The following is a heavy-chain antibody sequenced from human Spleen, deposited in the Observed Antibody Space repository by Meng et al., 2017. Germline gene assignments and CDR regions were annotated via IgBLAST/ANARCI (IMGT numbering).Heavy chain of an antibody. J-gene: IGHJ5*02. V-gene: IGHV3-30*04. D-gene: IGHD3-10*01. CDR2: ISYDVINT. CDR1: GFTFSTYA. Sequence: GESLKISCAASGFTFSTYAMHWVRQAPGKGLEWVAVISYDVINTYYTDSVKGRFTISRDNSKNTLYLQMNSLRPEDTAVYYCARVRYYGSGTFGPWGQGTLVTVSS. CDR3: ARVRYYGSGTFGP.